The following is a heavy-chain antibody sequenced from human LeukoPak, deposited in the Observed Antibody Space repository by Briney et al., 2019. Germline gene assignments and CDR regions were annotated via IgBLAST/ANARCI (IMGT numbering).Heavy chain of an antibody. D-gene: IGHD3-3*01. Sequence: SQTLSLTCGVSGGSISSGGYSWSWIRQPPGKGLEWIGYIYYNGNTYYNPSLKSRVTISIDTSKTQFSLRLSSVTAADTAVYYCARKQFGGHGAHNAPFDIWGQGTMVTVSS. CDR3: ARKQFGGHGAHNAPFDI. CDR1: GGSISSGGYS. V-gene: IGHV4-30-4*07. J-gene: IGHJ3*02. CDR2: IYYNGNT.